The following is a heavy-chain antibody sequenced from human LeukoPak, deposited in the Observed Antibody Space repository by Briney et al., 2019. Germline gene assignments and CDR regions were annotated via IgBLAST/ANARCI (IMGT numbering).Heavy chain of an antibody. D-gene: IGHD3-10*01. CDR1: GYSFTNYG. Sequence: ASVKVSCKASGYSFTNYGISWVRQAPGQGLEWMGWISAYNGYTHFAQKFQGRVTMTTDTSTSTAYMELRSLRSDDTALYYCARYPISGITMVRGVTPGFDYWGQGTLVTVSS. J-gene: IGHJ4*02. CDR3: ARYPISGITMVRGVTPGFDY. V-gene: IGHV1-18*01. CDR2: ISAYNGYT.